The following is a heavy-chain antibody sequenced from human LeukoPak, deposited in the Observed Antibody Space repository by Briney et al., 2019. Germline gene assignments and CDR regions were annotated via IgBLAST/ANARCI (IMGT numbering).Heavy chain of an antibody. CDR3: ARESRDGYSDAFDI. V-gene: IGHV1-2*02. CDR1: GYTFTGYY. Sequence: SVKVSCRASGYTFTGYYMNWVRQAPGQGLEWMGWINPNSGGTNYAQKFQGRVTKTRDTSISTAYMELSRLRSDDTAVYYCARESRDGYSDAFDIWGQGTMVTVSS. J-gene: IGHJ3*02. CDR2: INPNSGGT. D-gene: IGHD5-24*01.